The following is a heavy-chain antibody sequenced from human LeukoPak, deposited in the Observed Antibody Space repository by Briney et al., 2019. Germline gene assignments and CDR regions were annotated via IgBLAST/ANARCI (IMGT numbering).Heavy chain of an antibody. D-gene: IGHD3-10*01. CDR2: IIPIFGKA. Sequence: SVKVSCKASGGTFSSYAISWVRQAPGQGLEWMGGIIPIFGKANYAEKFKGRVTITADKSTSTAYMELSSLRSEDTAVSYCARSVYGSGSYRLFDYWGQGTLVTVSS. CDR1: GGTFSSYA. V-gene: IGHV1-69*06. J-gene: IGHJ4*02. CDR3: ARSVYGSGSYRLFDY.